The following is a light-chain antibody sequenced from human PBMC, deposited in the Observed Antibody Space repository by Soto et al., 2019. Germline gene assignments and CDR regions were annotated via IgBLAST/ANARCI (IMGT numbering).Light chain of an antibody. V-gene: IGKV3-15*01. Sequence: EIVMPQSPPARSWSPGERATLCWRASQNVEDNLAWYQQRPGQSPRLLIYAESTGATGVTARFSGSGFGIELSVAVSRLQSDDSAAYFCEKYDIHPRMLGQGTKVDIK. CDR2: AES. J-gene: IGKJ1*01. CDR3: EKYDIHPRM. CDR1: QNVEDN.